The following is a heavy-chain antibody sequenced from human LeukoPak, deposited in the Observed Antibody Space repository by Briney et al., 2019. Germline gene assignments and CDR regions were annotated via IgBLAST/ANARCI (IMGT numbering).Heavy chain of an antibody. CDR2: IYYSGST. CDR1: GGSISSYY. CDR3: ARGSTVVPAAHSYYYYYMDV. J-gene: IGHJ6*03. D-gene: IGHD2-2*01. Sequence: SETLSLTCTVSGGSISSYYWSWIRQPPGKGLEWIGSIYYSGSTYYNPSLKSRVTISVDTSKNQFSLKLSSVTAADTAVYYCARGSTVVPAAHSYYYYYMDVWGKGTAVTVSS. V-gene: IGHV4-39*07.